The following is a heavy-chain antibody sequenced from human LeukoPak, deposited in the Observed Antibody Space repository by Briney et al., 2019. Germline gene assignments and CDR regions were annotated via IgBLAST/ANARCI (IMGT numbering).Heavy chain of an antibody. CDR3: ARWGVAAQGDY. Sequence: SETLSLTCTVSGYSISSGYYWGWIRQPPGKGLEWIGSIYHSGSTYYNPSLKSRVTISVDTSKNQFSLKLSSVTAADTAVYYCARWGVAAQGDYWGQGTLVTVSS. CDR2: IYHSGST. J-gene: IGHJ4*02. CDR1: GYSISSGYY. D-gene: IGHD6-19*01. V-gene: IGHV4-38-2*02.